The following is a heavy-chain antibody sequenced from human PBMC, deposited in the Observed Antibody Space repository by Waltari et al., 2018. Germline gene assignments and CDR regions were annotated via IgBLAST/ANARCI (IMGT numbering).Heavy chain of an antibody. CDR2: INPNSGGT. V-gene: IGHV1-2*02. J-gene: IGHJ5*02. Sequence: QVQLVQSGAEVKKPGASVKVSCKASGYTFTGYYMHWVRQAPGQGLEWMGWINPNSGGTNNAQKFQGRVTMTRDTSISPAYMELSRLRSDDTAVYYCARGYQLGWFDPWGQGTLVTVSS. CDR1: GYTFTGYY. CDR3: ARGYQLGWFDP. D-gene: IGHD2-2*01.